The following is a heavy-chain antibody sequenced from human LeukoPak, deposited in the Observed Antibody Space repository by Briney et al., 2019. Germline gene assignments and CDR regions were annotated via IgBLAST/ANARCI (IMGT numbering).Heavy chain of an antibody. CDR2: FDPEDGET. V-gene: IGHV1-24*01. D-gene: IGHD6-19*01. Sequence: ASVKVSCKVSGYTLTELSMQWVRQAPGKGLEWMGGFDPEDGETIYAQKFQGRVTMTEDTSTDTAYMELSSLRSEDTAVYYCASTAVAGPHDAFDIWGQGTMVTVSS. CDR3: ASTAVAGPHDAFDI. CDR1: GYTLTELS. J-gene: IGHJ3*02.